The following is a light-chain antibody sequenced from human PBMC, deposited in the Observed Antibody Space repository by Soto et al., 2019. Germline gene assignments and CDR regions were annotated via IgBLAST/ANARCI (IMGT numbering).Light chain of an antibody. V-gene: IGKV3-20*01. CDR3: QQYGSSPRT. CDR1: QSVRSSY. CDR2: GAS. J-gene: IGKJ1*01. Sequence: EIVLTQSPGNLSLSPGERATLSCRASQSVRSSYLAWYQQKPDQAPSLLIYGASTRATGIPDRFSGSGSGTDFTLTISRLEPEDFAVYYCQQYGSSPRTFGQGTKVEIK.